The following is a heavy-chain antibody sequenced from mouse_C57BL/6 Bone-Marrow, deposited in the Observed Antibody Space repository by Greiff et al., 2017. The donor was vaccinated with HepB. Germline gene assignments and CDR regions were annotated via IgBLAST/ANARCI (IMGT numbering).Heavy chain of an antibody. CDR2: IYPGGGYT. D-gene: IGHD2-4*01. CDR3: ARVNDYTPYYAMDY. J-gene: IGHJ4*01. CDR1: GYTFTNYW. V-gene: IGHV1-63*01. Sequence: VQLQQSGAELVRPGTSVKMSCKASGYTFTNYWIGWAKQRPGHGLEWIGDIYPGGGYTNYNEKFKGKATLTADKSSSTAYMQFSSLTSEDSAIYYCARVNDYTPYYAMDYWGQGTSVTVSA.